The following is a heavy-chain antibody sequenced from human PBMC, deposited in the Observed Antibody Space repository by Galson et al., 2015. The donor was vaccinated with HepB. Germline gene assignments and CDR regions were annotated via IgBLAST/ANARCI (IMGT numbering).Heavy chain of an antibody. Sequence: SLRLSCAASGFTFSNAWMNWVRQAPGKGLEWVGRIKSKTDGGTTDYAAPVKGRFTISRDDSKSTLYLQMNSLKTEDTAVYYCTTGVGCYYGSGSSCIKVYYYYGMDVWGQGTTVTVSS. V-gene: IGHV3-15*07. CDR1: GFTFSNAW. CDR3: TTGVGCYYGSGSSCIKVYYYYGMDV. CDR2: IKSKTDGGTT. J-gene: IGHJ6*02. D-gene: IGHD3-10*01.